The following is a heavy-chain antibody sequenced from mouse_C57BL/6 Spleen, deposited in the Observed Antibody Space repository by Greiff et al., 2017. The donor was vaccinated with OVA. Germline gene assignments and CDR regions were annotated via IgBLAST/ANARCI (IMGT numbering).Heavy chain of an antibody. J-gene: IGHJ4*01. CDR2: IDPETGGT. D-gene: IGHD2-10*01. Sequence: QVQLQQTGAELVRPGASVTLSCKASGYTFTDYEMHWVKQTPVHGLEWIGAIDPETGGTAYNQKFKGKAILTADKSSSTAYMELRSLTSEDSAVYYCTRASYYGNYKLYAMDYWGQGTSVTVSS. CDR3: TRASYYGNYKLYAMDY. V-gene: IGHV1-15*01. CDR1: GYTFTDYE.